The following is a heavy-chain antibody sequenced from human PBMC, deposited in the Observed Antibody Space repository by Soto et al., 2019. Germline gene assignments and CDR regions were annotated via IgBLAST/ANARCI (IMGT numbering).Heavy chain of an antibody. CDR1: GGSISSSSYY. D-gene: IGHD3-3*01. CDR3: ARLKFWSGYAVIDY. Sequence: QLQLQESGPGLVKPSETLSLTCTVSGGSISSSSYYWGWIRQPPGKGLEWSGSIYYSGSTYYNPSLTSRVTISVDTSKSQFSLKLSSVTAADTAVYYCARLKFWSGYAVIDYWGQGTLVTVSS. V-gene: IGHV4-39*01. J-gene: IGHJ4*02. CDR2: IYYSGST.